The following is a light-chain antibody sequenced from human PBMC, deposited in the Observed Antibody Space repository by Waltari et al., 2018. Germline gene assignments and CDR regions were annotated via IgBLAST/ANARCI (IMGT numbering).Light chain of an antibody. CDR3: QQSYSTLTWT. CDR2: AAS. CDR1: QSISSY. V-gene: IGKV1-39*01. Sequence: DIQMTQSPSSLTASVGDRVTITCRASQSISSYLNWYQQKPGKAPKLLIYAASSLQSVVPSRFSGSGSGTDFTLTTSSLQPEDFATYYCQQSYSTLTWTFGQGTKVEIK. J-gene: IGKJ1*01.